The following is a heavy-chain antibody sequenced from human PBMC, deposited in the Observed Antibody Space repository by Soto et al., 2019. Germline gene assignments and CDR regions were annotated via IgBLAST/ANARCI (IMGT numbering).Heavy chain of an antibody. J-gene: IGHJ6*02. CDR1: GFSLSTGRMG. CDR2: IFSDAER. CDR3: VRMNADSYYYYYAMDV. D-gene: IGHD2-21*02. Sequence: QVTLREPGPVLVKPTETLTLTCNVSGFSLSTGRMGVSWIRQPPGKALEWLAHIFSDAERSYSTSLQGRLTISKDSSGSQVVLTMTNMDPVETGTYFCVRMNADSYYYYYAMDVWGQGTTVTVSS. V-gene: IGHV2-26*01.